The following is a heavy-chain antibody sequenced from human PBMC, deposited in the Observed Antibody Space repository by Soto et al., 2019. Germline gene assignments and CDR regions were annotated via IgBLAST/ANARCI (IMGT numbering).Heavy chain of an antibody. CDR2: ISYDGSNK. CDR1: GFTFSSYA. V-gene: IGHV3-30-3*01. J-gene: IGHJ4*02. D-gene: IGHD3-22*01. CDR3: ARDPLYYYDSSGYPGCFDY. Sequence: PGGSLRLSCAASGFTFSSYAMHWVRQAPGKGLEWVAVISYDGSNKYYADSVKGRFTISRDNSKNTLYLQMNSLRAEDTAVYYCARDPLYYYDSSGYPGCFDYWGQGTLVTVSS.